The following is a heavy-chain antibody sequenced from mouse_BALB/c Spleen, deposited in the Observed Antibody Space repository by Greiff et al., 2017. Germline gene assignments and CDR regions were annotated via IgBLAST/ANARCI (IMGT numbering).Heavy chain of an antibody. V-gene: IGHV1S135*01. CDR2: IDPYNGGT. D-gene: IGHD3-2*01. CDR1: GYAFTSYN. J-gene: IGHJ3*01. CDR3: ARDSSGYGGWFAY. Sequence: HLVESGPELVKPGASVKVSCKASGYAFTSYNMYWVKQSHGKSLEWIGYIDPYNGGTSYNQKFKGKATLTVDKSSSTAYMHLNSLTSEDSAVYYCARDSSGYGGWFAYWGQGTLVTVSA.